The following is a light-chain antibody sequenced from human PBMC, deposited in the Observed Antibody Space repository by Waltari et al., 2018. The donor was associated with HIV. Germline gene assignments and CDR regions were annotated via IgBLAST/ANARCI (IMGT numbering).Light chain of an antibody. J-gene: IGKJ4*01. CDR3: QQFSNSPLT. CDR1: QSVTNNY. V-gene: IGKV3-20*01. CDR2: NVS. Sequence: EIVLTQSPGTLSLSPGERATLSCRASQSVTNNYLAWYQQKPGQAPRCLIYNVSNRATGIPDRFSGGGSGTDFTLTISRLEPEDFAVYYCQQFSNSPLTFGGGTKVEIK.